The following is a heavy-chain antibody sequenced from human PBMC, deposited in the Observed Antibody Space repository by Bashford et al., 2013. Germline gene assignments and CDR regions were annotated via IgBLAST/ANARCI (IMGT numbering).Heavy chain of an antibody. CDR3: ARENRYYYGSGLTKDYYYYYGMDV. J-gene: IGHJ6*02. V-gene: IGHV1-69*04. CDR1: GGTFSSYA. D-gene: IGHD3-10*01. Sequence: SVKVSCKASGGTFSSYAISWVRQAPGQGLEWMGRIIPILGIANYAQKFQGRVTITADKSTSTAYMELSSLRSEDTAVYYCARENRYYYGSGLTKDYYYYYGMDVWGQGTTVTVSS. CDR2: IIPILGIA.